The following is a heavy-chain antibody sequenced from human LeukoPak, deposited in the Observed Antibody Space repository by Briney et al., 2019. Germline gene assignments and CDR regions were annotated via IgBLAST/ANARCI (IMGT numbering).Heavy chain of an antibody. CDR1: GGSFSGYY. D-gene: IGHD3-10*01. CDR3: ARPINRVTTVRGVLDV. J-gene: IGHJ6*04. Sequence: PSETLSLTCAVYGGSFSGYYWSWIRQPPGKGLEWIGEINHSGSTNYNPSLKSRVTISVDTSKNQFSLKLSSVTAADTAVYYCARPINRVTTVRGVLDVWGKGTTVTISS. CDR2: INHSGST. V-gene: IGHV4-34*01.